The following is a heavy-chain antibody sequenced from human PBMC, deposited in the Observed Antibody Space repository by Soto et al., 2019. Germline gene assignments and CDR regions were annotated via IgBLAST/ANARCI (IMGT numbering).Heavy chain of an antibody. D-gene: IGHD3-10*01. CDR2: INYDGYS. J-gene: IGHJ6*02. CDR3: ARHGFGPLHGLVDV. V-gene: IGHV4-59*08. CDR1: GGSITNYY. Sequence: QVQLQESGPGLVKPSETLSLTRTVSGGSITNYYCSWFRQPPGKGLEWIGYINYDGYSAYNLSLKRRVTRAMDTSKTQFSLMLESVTATDTAVYYCARHGFGPLHGLVDVWGQGTTVIVSS.